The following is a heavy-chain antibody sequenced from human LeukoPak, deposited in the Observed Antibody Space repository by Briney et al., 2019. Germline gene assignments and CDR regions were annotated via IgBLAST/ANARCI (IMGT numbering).Heavy chain of an antibody. CDR1: GFTFGSYA. CDR2: ISGSGGST. CDR3: AKSSEAMVTPFDY. Sequence: GGSLGLSFAPSGFTFGSYAMSWVRRPPWRGRNWSSAISGSGGSTYYADSVKGRFTISRDNSKNTLYLQMNSLRAEDTAVYYCAKSSEAMVTPFDYWGQGTLVTVSS. D-gene: IGHD5-18*01. V-gene: IGHV3-23*01. J-gene: IGHJ4*02.